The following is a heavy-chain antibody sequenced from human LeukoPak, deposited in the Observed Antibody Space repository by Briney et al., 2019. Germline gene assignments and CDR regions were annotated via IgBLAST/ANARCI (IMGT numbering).Heavy chain of an antibody. J-gene: IGHJ4*02. D-gene: IGHD4-23*01. CDR2: ISSSSNYI. CDR1: GFTFSSYS. V-gene: IGHV3-21*01. Sequence: PGGSLRLSCAASGFTFSSYSMNWVRQAPGKGLEWVSSISSSSNYIYYADSVKGRFTISRDNAKNSLWLQMNSLRAEDTAVYNCARGVAHSGGNFVGDYWGQGTLVTVSS. CDR3: ARGVAHSGGNFVGDY.